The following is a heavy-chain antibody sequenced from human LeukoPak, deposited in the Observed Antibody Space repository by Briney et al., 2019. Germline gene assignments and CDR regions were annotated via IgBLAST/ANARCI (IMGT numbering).Heavy chain of an antibody. D-gene: IGHD1-1*01. J-gene: IGHJ4*02. CDR3: ARLGTSGPHYYFDY. CDR1: GGTFSSYA. Sequence: GSSVKVSCKASGGTFSSYAISWVRQAPGQGLEWMGRIIPIFGTANYAQKFQGRVTMTRDTSTSTVYMELSSLRSEDTAVYYCARLGTSGPHYYFDYWGQGTLVTVSS. CDR2: IIPIFGTA. V-gene: IGHV1-69*05.